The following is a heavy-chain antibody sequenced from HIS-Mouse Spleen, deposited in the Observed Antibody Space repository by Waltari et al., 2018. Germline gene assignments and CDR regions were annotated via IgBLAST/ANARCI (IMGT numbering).Heavy chain of an antibody. Sequence: QVQLQESGPGLVKPSQTLSLTCTVSGGSISSGGYYWSWIRQHPGQGLEWIGYIYYSGSTYYNPSLKSRVTISVDTSKNQFSLKLSSVTAADTAVYYCARAPLYYYDSSGYYYVISAFDIWGQGTMVTVSS. CDR1: GGSISSGGYY. CDR3: ARAPLYYYDSSGYYYVISAFDI. D-gene: IGHD3-22*01. J-gene: IGHJ3*02. V-gene: IGHV4-31*03. CDR2: IYYSGST.